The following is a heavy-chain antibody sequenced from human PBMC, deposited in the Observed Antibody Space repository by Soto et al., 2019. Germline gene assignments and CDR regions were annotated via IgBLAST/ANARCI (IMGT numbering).Heavy chain of an antibody. J-gene: IGHJ4*02. CDR3: AKRQDY. CDR1: GFTFSGYA. CDR2: TSNDENYK. Sequence: PGGSLRLSCAASGFTFSGYAMHWVRQAPGKGLEWVAATSNDENYKYYADSVKGRFTISRDNSRNTLFLQMNSLRAEDTAVYYCAKRQDYWGQGTLVTVSS. V-gene: IGHV3-30*18.